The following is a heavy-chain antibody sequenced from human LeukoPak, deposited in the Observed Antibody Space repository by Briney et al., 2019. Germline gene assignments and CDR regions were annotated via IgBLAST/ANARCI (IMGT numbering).Heavy chain of an antibody. J-gene: IGHJ4*02. V-gene: IGHV3-23*01. CDR3: AKVTVTTTKSFEY. CDR1: GFIFSSYA. D-gene: IGHD4-17*01. Sequence: GGSLRLSCSDSGFIFSSYAMSWVRQAPGKGLEWVSYISGSAATTYYADSVKGRFTISRDNSENTLYLQMNSLKAEDTAVYYCAKVTVTTTKSFEYWGQGTLVTVSS. CDR2: ISGSAATT.